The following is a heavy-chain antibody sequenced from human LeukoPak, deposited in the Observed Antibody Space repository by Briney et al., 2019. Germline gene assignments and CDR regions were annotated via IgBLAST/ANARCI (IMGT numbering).Heavy chain of an antibody. V-gene: IGHV1-46*01. D-gene: IGHD5-18*01. J-gene: IGHJ6*02. Sequence: ASVKVSCKASGYTFTSYYMHWVRQAPGQGLEWMGIINPSGGSTSYAQKFQGRVTMTRDTSTSTVYMELSSLRSEDTAVYYCARDEDTAMALDHKYYYYGMDVWGQGTTVTVSS. CDR2: INPSGGST. CDR3: ARDEDTAMALDHKYYYYGMDV. CDR1: GYTFTSYY.